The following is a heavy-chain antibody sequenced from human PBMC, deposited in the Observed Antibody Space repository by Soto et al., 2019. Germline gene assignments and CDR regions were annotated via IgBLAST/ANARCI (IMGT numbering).Heavy chain of an antibody. J-gene: IGHJ5*02. CDR2: IYATGTT. CDR1: GASISGFY. CDR3: VRDGTKTLRDWFDP. Sequence: SETLSLTCTVSGASISGFYWSWIRKSAGKGLEWIGRIYATGTTDYNPSLKSRVMMSVDTSKKQFSLKLRSVTAADTAVYYCVRDGTKTLRDWFDPWGQGISITVSS. D-gene: IGHD1-1*01. V-gene: IGHV4-4*07.